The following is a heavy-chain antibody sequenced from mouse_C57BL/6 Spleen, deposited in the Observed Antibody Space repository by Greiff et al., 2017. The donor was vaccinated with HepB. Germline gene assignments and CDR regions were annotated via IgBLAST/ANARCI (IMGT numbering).Heavy chain of an antibody. CDR3: ARQDGYYGGFAY. CDR1: EYEFPSHD. Sequence: EVMLVESGGGLVQPGESLKLSCESNEYEFPSHDMSWVRKTPEKRLELVAAINSDGGTTYYPDTMERRFIISRDNTKKTLYLQMSSLRSEDTALYYCARQDGYYGGFAYWGQGTLVTVSA. V-gene: IGHV5-2*01. D-gene: IGHD2-3*01. J-gene: IGHJ3*01. CDR2: INSDGGTT.